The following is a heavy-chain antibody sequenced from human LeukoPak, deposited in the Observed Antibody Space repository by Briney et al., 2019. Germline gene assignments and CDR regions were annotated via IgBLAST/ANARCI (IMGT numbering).Heavy chain of an antibody. CDR1: GGSFSGYY. V-gene: IGHV4-34*01. CDR2: INHSGST. Sequence: SETLSLTCAVYGGSFSGYYWSWIRQPPGKGLEWIGEINHSGSTNYNPSLKSRVTISVDTSKNQFSLKLSSVTAADTAVYYCARAKGSSWKSYFDYWGQGTLVTVSS. D-gene: IGHD6-13*01. J-gene: IGHJ4*02. CDR3: ARAKGSSWKSYFDY.